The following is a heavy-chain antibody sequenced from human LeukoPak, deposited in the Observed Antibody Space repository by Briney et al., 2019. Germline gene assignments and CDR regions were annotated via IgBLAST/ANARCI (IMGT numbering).Heavy chain of an antibody. CDR2: MNPASGNT. J-gene: IGHJ3*02. V-gene: IGHV1-8*01. CDR3: ARVPREIASI. Sequence: ASVKVSCRASGYTFTSYDINWVRQATGQGLEWMGYMNPASGNTGYAQKFQGRVTMTTDTSISTAYMELSSLRSEDTAVYYCARVPREIASIWGQGTMVTVSS. D-gene: IGHD3-16*02. CDR1: GYTFTSYD.